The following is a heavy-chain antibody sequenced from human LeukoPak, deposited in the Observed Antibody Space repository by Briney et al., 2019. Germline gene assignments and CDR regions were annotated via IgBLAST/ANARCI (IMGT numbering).Heavy chain of an antibody. J-gene: IGHJ3*02. V-gene: IGHV5-51*01. CDR3: ARQNYYDSSGYYGNDAFDI. CDR1: GYSFTSYW. CDR2: IYPGDSDT. Sequence: GESLKISCKGSGYSFTSYWIGWVRQMPGKGLEWMGIIYPGDSDTRYSPSFQGQVTISADKSISTAYLQWSSLKASDTAMYYCARQNYYDSSGYYGNDAFDIWGQGTMVTASS. D-gene: IGHD3-22*01.